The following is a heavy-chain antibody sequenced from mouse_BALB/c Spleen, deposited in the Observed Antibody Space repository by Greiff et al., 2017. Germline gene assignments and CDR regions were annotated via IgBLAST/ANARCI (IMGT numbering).Heavy chain of an antibody. Sequence: QVQLQQPGAELVKPGASVKLSCKASGYTFTSYWMHWVKQRPGQGLEWIGEIDPSDSYTNYNQKFKGKATLTVDKSSSTAYMQLSSLTSEDSAVYYCARRDGNYFWFAYWGQGTLVTVSA. D-gene: IGHD2-1*01. CDR2: IDPSDSYT. CDR1: GYTFTSYW. CDR3: ARRDGNYFWFAY. V-gene: IGHV1-69*02. J-gene: IGHJ3*01.